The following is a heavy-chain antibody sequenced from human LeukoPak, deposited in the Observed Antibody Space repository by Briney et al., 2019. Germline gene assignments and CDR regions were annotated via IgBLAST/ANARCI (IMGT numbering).Heavy chain of an antibody. CDR1: GGSFSGYY. CDR2: INHSGST. V-gene: IGHV4-34*01. CDR3: ARGGWGLLWFGELLYAGYFDY. D-gene: IGHD3-10*01. J-gene: IGHJ4*02. Sequence: SETLSLTCAVYGGSFSGYYWSWIRQPPGKGLEWIGEINHSGSTNYNPSLKNRVTISVDTSKNQFSLKLSSVTAADTAVYYCARGGWGLLWFGELLYAGYFDYWGQGTLVTVSS.